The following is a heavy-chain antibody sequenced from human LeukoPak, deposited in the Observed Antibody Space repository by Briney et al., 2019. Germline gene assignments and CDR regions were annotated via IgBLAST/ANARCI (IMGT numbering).Heavy chain of an antibody. D-gene: IGHD3-22*01. CDR1: GYTFTSYD. J-gene: IGHJ4*02. CDR3: ARAISPYYDSSGYYLGDDY. V-gene: IGHV1-8*03. CDR2: MNPNSGNT. Sequence: ASVKVSCKASGYTFTSYDINWVRQATGQGLGWMGWMNPNSGNTGYAQKFQGRVTITRNTSISTAYMELSSLRSEDTAVYYCARAISPYYDSSGYYLGDDYWGQGTLVTVSS.